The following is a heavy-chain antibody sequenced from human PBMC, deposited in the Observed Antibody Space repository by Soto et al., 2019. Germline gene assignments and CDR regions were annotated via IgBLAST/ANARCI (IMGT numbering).Heavy chain of an antibody. Sequence: GGSLRLSCESSGFIFTTNSMNWVRQVPGKGLQWLSSISSSGTFKSYGDSVKGRFTISRDNAKNSLFLQMNNLSGEDTGLYYCARDPPHGGTSSWDADSWGPGTLVTVSS. CDR3: ARDPPHGGTSSWDADS. V-gene: IGHV3-21*01. CDR2: ISSSGTFK. D-gene: IGHD2-15*01. CDR1: GFIFTTNS. J-gene: IGHJ4*02.